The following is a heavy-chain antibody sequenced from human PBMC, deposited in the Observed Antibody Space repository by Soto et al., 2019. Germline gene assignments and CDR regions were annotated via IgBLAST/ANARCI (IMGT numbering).Heavy chain of an antibody. CDR1: GGSFSGYY. Sequence: SETLSLTCAVYGGSFSGYYWSWIRQPPGKGLEWIGEINHSGSTNYNPSLKSRVTISVDTSKNQFSLKLSSVTAADTAVYYCARVFTTVGYSSGWYFLGYYYGMDVWGQGTTVTVSS. CDR3: ARVFTTVGYSSGWYFLGYYYGMDV. D-gene: IGHD6-19*01. V-gene: IGHV4-34*01. J-gene: IGHJ6*02. CDR2: INHSGST.